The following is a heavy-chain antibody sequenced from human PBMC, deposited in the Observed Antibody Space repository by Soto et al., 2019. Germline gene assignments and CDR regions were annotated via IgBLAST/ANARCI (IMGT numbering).Heavy chain of an antibody. D-gene: IGHD5-12*01. CDR1: GYTFTSYG. J-gene: IGHJ4*02. CDR3: ARAHSGYDYALDY. Sequence: ASVKVSCTASGYTFTSYGISWVRQAPGQGLEWMGWISPSSGNTNYAQKLQGRVTMTRDTSTSTVYMELSSLRSEDTAVYCCARAHSGYDYALDYWGQGTLVTVSS. CDR2: ISPSSGNT. V-gene: IGHV1-18*01.